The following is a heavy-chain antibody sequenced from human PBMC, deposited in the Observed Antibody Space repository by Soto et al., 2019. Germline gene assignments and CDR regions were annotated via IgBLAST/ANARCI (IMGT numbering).Heavy chain of an antibody. CDR1: GGTFSSYA. V-gene: IGHV1-69*01. Sequence: QVQLVQSGAEVKKPGSSVKVSCKASGGTFSSYAISWVRQAPGQGLEWMGGIIPIFGTANYAQKFQGRVTITADESTITAYMELSSLRSEDTSVYYFASDIRGYRDPYGMDVWGQATTVTVYS. D-gene: IGHD5-18*01. J-gene: IGHJ6*02. CDR3: ASDIRGYRDPYGMDV. CDR2: IIPIFGTA.